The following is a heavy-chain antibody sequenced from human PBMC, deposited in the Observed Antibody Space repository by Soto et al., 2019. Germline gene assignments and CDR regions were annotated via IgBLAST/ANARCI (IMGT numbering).Heavy chain of an antibody. J-gene: IGHJ6*02. CDR1: GYSFTSYW. D-gene: IGHD1-1*01. CDR3: ARFSPNWNNDPYYYYGMDV. Sequence: AALKISCKGCGYSFTSYWISWVRQMPGKGLEWMGRIDPSDSYTNYSPSFQGHVTISADKSISTAYLQWSSLKASDTAMYYCARFSPNWNNDPYYYYGMDVWGQGTTVTVS. CDR2: IDPSDSYT. V-gene: IGHV5-10-1*01.